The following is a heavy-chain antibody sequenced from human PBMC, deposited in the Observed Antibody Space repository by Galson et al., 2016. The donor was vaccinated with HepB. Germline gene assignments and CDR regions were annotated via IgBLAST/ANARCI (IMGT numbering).Heavy chain of an antibody. J-gene: IGHJ5*02. CDR2: IWYDGGKK. V-gene: IGHV3-33*01. D-gene: IGHD3-22*01. CDR3: ARGEKGYSEGAS. CDR1: GFTFSSYG. Sequence: LRLSCAASGFTFSSYGMHWVRQAPGKGLEWVAIIWYDGGKKYYADSVKGRFTISRDNAKNSLYLQMDSLRVEDTGFYYCARGEKGYSEGASWGQGTLVTVSS.